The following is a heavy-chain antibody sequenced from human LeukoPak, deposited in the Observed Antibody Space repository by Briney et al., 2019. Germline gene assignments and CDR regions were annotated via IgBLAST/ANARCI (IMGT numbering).Heavy chain of an antibody. V-gene: IGHV4-59*01. J-gene: IGHJ3*02. Sequence: SETLSLTCTVSGASISSYYWSWIRQPPGKGLEWIGYIYYSGSTNYNPSLKSRVTISVDTSKNQFSLKLSSVTAADTAVYYCARDRGIAAAPFDAFDIWGQGTMVTVSS. CDR3: ARDRGIAAAPFDAFDI. CDR1: GASISSYY. CDR2: IYYSGST. D-gene: IGHD6-13*01.